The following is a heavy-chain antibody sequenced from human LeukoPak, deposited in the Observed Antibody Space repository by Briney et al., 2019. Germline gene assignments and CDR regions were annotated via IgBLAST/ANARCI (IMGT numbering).Heavy chain of an antibody. J-gene: IGHJ4*02. CDR2: IYYSGST. CDR3: ARESSGYDSTADY. CDR1: GGSISSYY. D-gene: IGHD5-12*01. Sequence: SETLSLTCTVSGGSISSYYWSWIREPPGKGLEWIGYIYYSGSTKYNPSLKSRVTISVDTSKNQFSLKLSSVTAADTAVYYCARESSGYDSTADYWGQGTLVTVSS. V-gene: IGHV4-59*12.